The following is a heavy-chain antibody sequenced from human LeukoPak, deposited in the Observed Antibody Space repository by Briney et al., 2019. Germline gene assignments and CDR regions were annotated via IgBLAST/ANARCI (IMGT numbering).Heavy chain of an antibody. CDR2: IIPTVGTG. J-gene: IGHJ4*02. D-gene: IGHD6-13*01. Sequence: SVKVSCKASGGSFNNNVISWVRQPPGQGLEWMGGIIPTVGTGNSAQKFQGRVTITADESTGTAHMELTSLRSEDTAVYFCVGAAAVNLPFDYWGQGSLVTVSS. V-gene: IGHV1-69*01. CDR3: VGAAAVNLPFDY. CDR1: GGSFNNNV.